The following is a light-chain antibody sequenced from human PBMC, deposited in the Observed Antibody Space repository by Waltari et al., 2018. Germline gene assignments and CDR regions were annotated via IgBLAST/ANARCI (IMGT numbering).Light chain of an antibody. Sequence: DIQMTQSPSTLSASIGDRVTITCRASQSLSNWLAWYQQKPGKAPKLLIYGASSLESGVPERFSGSGSGTEFTLTISSLQPDDFATYYCQQYNTYSRTFGQGTTVEVK. CDR2: GAS. CDR3: QQYNTYSRT. J-gene: IGKJ1*01. CDR1: QSLSNW. V-gene: IGKV1-5*01.